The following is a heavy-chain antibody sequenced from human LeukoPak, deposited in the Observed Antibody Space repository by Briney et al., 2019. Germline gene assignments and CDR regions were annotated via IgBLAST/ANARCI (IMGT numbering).Heavy chain of an antibody. D-gene: IGHD3-10*01. V-gene: IGHV1-69*06. CDR3: ASAGVMVRGVMSAFDI. Sequence: ASVKVSCKASGGTFSSYAISWVRQAPGQGLEWMGGIIPIFGTANYAQKFQGRVTITADKSTSTAYMELSSLRSEDTAVYYCASAGVMVRGVMSAFDIWGQGTMVTVSS. CDR2: IIPIFGTA. J-gene: IGHJ3*02. CDR1: GGTFSSYA.